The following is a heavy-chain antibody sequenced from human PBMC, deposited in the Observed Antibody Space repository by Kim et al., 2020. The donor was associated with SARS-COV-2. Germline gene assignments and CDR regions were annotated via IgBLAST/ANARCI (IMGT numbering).Heavy chain of an antibody. CDR3: ANGEGGYYYYHGMDV. CDR2: ISGSGGST. Sequence: GGSLRLSCAASGFTFSSYAMSWVRQAPGKGLEWVSAISGSGGSTYYADSVKGRFTTSRDNSKNTLYLQMNSLRAEDTAVYYCANGEGGYYYYHGMDVWGQGTTVTVSS. V-gene: IGHV3-23*01. J-gene: IGHJ6*02. D-gene: IGHD7-27*01. CDR1: GFTFSSYA.